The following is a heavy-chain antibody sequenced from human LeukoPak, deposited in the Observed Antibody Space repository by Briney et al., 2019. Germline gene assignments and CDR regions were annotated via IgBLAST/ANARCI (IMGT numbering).Heavy chain of an antibody. CDR1: GGSIGSTRYY. CDR2: IYYSGST. CDR3: ARGHDSSGYYMGFDY. V-gene: IGHV4-61*05. Sequence: SETLSLTCNVSGGSIGSTRYYWGWIRQPPGKGLEWIGYIYYSGSTNYNPSLKSRVTISVDTSKNQFSLKLSSVTAADTAVYYCARGHDSSGYYMGFDYWGQGTLVTVSS. J-gene: IGHJ4*02. D-gene: IGHD3-22*01.